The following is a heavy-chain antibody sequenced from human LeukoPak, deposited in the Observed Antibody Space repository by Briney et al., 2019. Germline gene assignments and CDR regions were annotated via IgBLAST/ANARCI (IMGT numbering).Heavy chain of an antibody. CDR1: GFTFSSYA. Sequence: GGSLRLSCAASGFTFSSYAMHWVRQAPGKRLEYVSAISSNGGSTYYANSVKGRFTISRDNSRNTLYLQMGSLRAEDMAVYYCARDGYSGYAVMDYWGQGTLVTVSS. D-gene: IGHD5-12*01. J-gene: IGHJ4*02. CDR2: ISSNGGST. V-gene: IGHV3-64*01. CDR3: ARDGYSGYAVMDY.